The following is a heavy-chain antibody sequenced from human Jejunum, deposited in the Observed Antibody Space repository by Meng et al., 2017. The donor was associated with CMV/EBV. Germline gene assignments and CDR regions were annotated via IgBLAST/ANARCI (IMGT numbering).Heavy chain of an antibody. CDR1: GYTFTGNY. Sequence: QVHLAQSGAEVKQPGASVKVSCKASGYTFTGNYIHWVRQAPGQGLEWMGRIHPNNGDTSYSQRFQDRVTLTRDTSISTAYMELSRLRSEDTAVYYCARDTGRGWYVDYWGQGTLVTVSS. V-gene: IGHV1-2*06. D-gene: IGHD2-8*02. CDR2: IHPNNGDT. J-gene: IGHJ4*02. CDR3: ARDTGRGWYVDY.